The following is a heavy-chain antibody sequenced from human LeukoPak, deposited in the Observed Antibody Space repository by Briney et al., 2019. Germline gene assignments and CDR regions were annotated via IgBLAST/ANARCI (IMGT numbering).Heavy chain of an antibody. CDR3: ARIIRGFDP. CDR1: GGTFSSYA. CDR2: IIPILGIA. J-gene: IGHJ5*02. V-gene: IGHV1-69*04. Sequence: WASVTVSCKASGGTFSSYAISWVRQAPGQGLEWMGRIIPILGIANYAQKLQGRVTMTTDTSTSTAYMELRSLRSDDTAVYYCARIIRGFDPWGQGTLVTVSS. D-gene: IGHD3-10*01.